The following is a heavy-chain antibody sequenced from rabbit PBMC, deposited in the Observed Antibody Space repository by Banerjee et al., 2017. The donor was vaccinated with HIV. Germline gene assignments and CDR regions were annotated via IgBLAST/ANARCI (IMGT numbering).Heavy chain of an antibody. V-gene: IGHV1S36*01. J-gene: IGHJ4*01. CDR2: ITYRGSA. Sequence: QEQLVESGGGLVTLGGSLKLSCKASGIDFSSYGFSWVRQAPGKGLEYIGYITYRGSAYYASWVNGRFTISRENTQNTLYLQLNSLTAADTATYFCARGRGSYSYGYAGDVYVYYFNLWGPGTLVT. CDR1: GIDFSSYG. D-gene: IGHD6-1*01. CDR3: ARGRGSYSYGYAGDVYVYYFNL.